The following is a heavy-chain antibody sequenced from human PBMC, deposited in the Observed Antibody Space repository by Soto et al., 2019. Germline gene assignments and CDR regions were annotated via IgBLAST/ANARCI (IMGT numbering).Heavy chain of an antibody. V-gene: IGHV1-18*04. D-gene: IGHD2-8*01. Sequence: ASVKVSCKASGYTFTSYGISWVRQAPGQGLGWMGWISAYNGNTNYAQKLQGRVTMATDTSTSTAYMELRSLRSDDTAVYYCAREIMVYAGMSWFDPWGQGTLVTVSS. CDR2: ISAYNGNT. CDR1: GYTFTSYG. J-gene: IGHJ5*02. CDR3: AREIMVYAGMSWFDP.